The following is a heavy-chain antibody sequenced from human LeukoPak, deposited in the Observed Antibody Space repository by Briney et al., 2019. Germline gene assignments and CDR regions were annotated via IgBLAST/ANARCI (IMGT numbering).Heavy chain of an antibody. CDR1: GFTFSDYY. CDR3: ARVRCSSNSCFPDY. J-gene: IGHJ4*02. Sequence: GGSLRLSCAVSGFTFSDYYMSWIRQAPGKGLEWVANIKQDGSEKYYVDSVKGRFTISRDNAKNSLFLQMNSLRAEDTAVYYCARVRCSSNSCFPDYWGQGTLVTVSS. V-gene: IGHV3-7*01. D-gene: IGHD2-2*01. CDR2: IKQDGSEK.